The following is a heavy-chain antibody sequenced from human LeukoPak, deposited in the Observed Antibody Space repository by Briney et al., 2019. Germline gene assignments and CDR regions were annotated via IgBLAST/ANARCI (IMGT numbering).Heavy chain of an antibody. J-gene: IGHJ4*02. Sequence: PSETLSLTCAVYDGSFSDFYWSWIRQSPEKGLEWIGEINHSGISNYNPSLKSRVTMSVDTSKKQFSLNLSSVTAADTAVYYCARHAGRRRRLDYWGQGTLVTVSS. D-gene: IGHD6-25*01. V-gene: IGHV4-34*01. CDR1: DGSFSDFY. CDR2: INHSGIS. CDR3: ARHAGRRRRLDY.